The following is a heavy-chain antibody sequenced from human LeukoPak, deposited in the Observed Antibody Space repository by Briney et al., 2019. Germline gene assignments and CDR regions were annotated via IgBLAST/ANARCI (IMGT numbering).Heavy chain of an antibody. CDR1: GGYISSGGYS. J-gene: IGHJ4*02. CDR2: IYHSGST. V-gene: IGHV4-30-2*01. D-gene: IGHD5-12*01. CDR3: ARSAPYSGYEGPFDY. Sequence: SETLSLTCAVSGGYISSGGYSWSWIRQPPGKGLEWIGYIYHSGSTYYNPSLKSRVTISVDRSKNQFSLKLSSVTAADTAVYYCARSAPYSGYEGPFDYWGQGTLVTVSS.